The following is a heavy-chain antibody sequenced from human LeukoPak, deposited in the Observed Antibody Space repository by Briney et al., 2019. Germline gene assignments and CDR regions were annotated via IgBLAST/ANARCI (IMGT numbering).Heavy chain of an antibody. V-gene: IGHV4-30-2*01. CDR3: ARGLLFAGNSYFDY. CDR2: INHSGNT. CDR1: GGSISSGGYS. D-gene: IGHD4-23*01. Sequence: SETLFLTCSVSGGSISSGGYSWSWIRQPPGKGLEWIGYINHSGNTYHNPSLMSRVTISVDRSKNQFSLKVNSVTAADTAVYYCARGLLFAGNSYFDYWGQGVLVTVSS. J-gene: IGHJ4*02.